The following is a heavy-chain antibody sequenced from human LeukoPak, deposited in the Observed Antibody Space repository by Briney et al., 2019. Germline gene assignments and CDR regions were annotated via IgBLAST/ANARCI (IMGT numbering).Heavy chain of an antibody. CDR1: GGSISSYY. J-gene: IGHJ4*02. V-gene: IGHV4-59*01. CDR3: ASGWGAWVQFDY. Sequence: PSETLSLTCTVSGGSISSYYWSWIRQPPGKGLEWIGYIYYSGSTNYNPSLKSRVTISVDTSKNQFSLKLSSVTAADTAVYYCASGWGAWVQFDYWGQGTLVTVSS. CDR2: IYYSGST. D-gene: IGHD3-16*01.